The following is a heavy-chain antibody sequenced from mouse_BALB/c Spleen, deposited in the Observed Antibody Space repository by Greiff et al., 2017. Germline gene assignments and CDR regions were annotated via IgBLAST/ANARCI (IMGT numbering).Heavy chain of an antibody. CDR3: APTTAKYAMDY. D-gene: IGHD1-2*01. V-gene: IGHV1-63*02. CDR2: IYPGGGYT. Sequence: VQLQQSGAELVRPGTSVKISCKASGYTFTNYWLGWVKQRPGHGLEWIGDIYPGGGYTNYNEKFKGKATLTADTSSSTAYMQLSSLTSEDSAVYISAPTTAKYAMDYWGQGTSVTVSS. J-gene: IGHJ4*01. CDR1: GYTFTNYW.